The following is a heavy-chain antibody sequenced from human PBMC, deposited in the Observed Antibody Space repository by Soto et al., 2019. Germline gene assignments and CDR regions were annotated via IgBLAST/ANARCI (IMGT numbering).Heavy chain of an antibody. CDR2: LHVIGST. J-gene: IGHJ4*02. CDR1: GGSVSSYD. Sequence: QVQLQESGPGLVKPSETLSLTCTVSGGSVSSYDLNWVRQSIGKGLEWIGRLHVIGSTNYNPSLKGRDDTSVDTSKNLLFLRLPDAAASDTAVYYCARDREWLVDFWGQGTLVTVSP. CDR3: ARDREWLVDF. D-gene: IGHD6-19*01. V-gene: IGHV4-4*07.